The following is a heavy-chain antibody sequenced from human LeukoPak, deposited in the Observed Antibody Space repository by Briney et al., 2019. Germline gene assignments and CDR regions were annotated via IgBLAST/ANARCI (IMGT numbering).Heavy chain of an antibody. CDR1: GYTFTGYY. V-gene: IGHV1-2*02. CDR3: ATFKNNPHKGVSDAFYYFDY. D-gene: IGHD3-3*01. CDR2: INPNSGGT. J-gene: IGHJ4*02. Sequence: ASVKVSCKASGYTFTGYYMHWVRQAPGQGLEWMGWINPNSGGTNYAQKFQGRVTMTRDTSISTAYMELSRLRSEDTAVYYCATFKNNPHKGVSDAFYYFDYWGQGTLVTVSS.